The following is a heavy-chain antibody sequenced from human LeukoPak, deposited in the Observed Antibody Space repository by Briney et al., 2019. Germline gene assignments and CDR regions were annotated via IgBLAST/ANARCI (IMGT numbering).Heavy chain of an antibody. CDR3: ARDGAXXXXXXWLDP. D-gene: IGHD3-16*01. J-gene: IGHJ5*02. Sequence: GGSLRLSCAASGFTFSSYWMHWVRQAPGKGLVWVSXINXXGXSTSYXDSVKGRFTISRDNSKSTLSLQMNSLRPEDTAVYYCARDGAXXXXXXWLDPWGQGTXXXVSS. CDR2: INXXGXST. V-gene: IGHV3-74*01. CDR1: GFTFSSYW.